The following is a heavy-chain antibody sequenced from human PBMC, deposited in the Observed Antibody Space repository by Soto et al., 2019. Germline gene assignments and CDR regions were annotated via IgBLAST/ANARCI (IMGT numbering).Heavy chain of an antibody. CDR2: IYYSGST. CDR3: ASKGFDYGEQRFDP. CDR1: GGSISSYY. D-gene: IGHD4-17*01. V-gene: IGHV4-59*12. Sequence: SETLSLTCTVSGGSISSYYWSWIRQPPGKGLEWIGYIYYSGSTNYNPSLKSRVTISVDTSKNQFSLKLRSVTAADTAVYYCASKGFDYGEQRFDPWGQGTLVTVSS. J-gene: IGHJ5*02.